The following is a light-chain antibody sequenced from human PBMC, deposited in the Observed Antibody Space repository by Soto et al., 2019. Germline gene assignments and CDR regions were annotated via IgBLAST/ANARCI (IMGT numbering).Light chain of an antibody. J-gene: IGLJ2*01. CDR2: DVS. Sequence: QSALTQPASVSGSPGQSITISCTRTSSDVGGYSYVSWYQQHPDKAPKLMIYDVSNRPSGVSNRFSGSKSGNTASLTISGLQAEDEADYYCSSYTSSSTLGVFGGGTKLTVL. CDR1: SSDVGGYSY. CDR3: SSYTSSSTLGV. V-gene: IGLV2-14*01.